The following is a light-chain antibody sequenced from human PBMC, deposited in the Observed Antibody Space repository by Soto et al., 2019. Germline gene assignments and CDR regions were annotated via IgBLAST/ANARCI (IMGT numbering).Light chain of an antibody. CDR3: QQYNSYPYT. J-gene: IGKJ5*01. Sequence: EIQMTQSPSSLSASVGDRFTITCRASQSISSWLAWYQQKPGKAPKLLIYDASSLESGVPSRFSGSGSGTEFTLTISSLQPDDFATYYCQQYNSYPYTFGQGTRLEI. V-gene: IGKV1-5*01. CDR1: QSISSW. CDR2: DAS.